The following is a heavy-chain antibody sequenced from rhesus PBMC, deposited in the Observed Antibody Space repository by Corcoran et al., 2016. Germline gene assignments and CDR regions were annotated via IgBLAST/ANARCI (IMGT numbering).Heavy chain of an antibody. V-gene: IGHV4-127*01. CDR2: IGGKNSNN. Sequence: QVQLQESGPGLVKPSETLSLTCVVSGYSISSAYGWTWIRQPPGKGLEWIEYIGGKNSNNNNNPSIMRRVTISKDTPKNQFTLKLSCVTAADTAMYYCARYTSGWFAPNHWGQGVLVTVSS. D-gene: IGHD6-31*01. CDR1: GYSISSAYG. J-gene: IGHJ4*01. CDR3: ARYTSGWFAPNH.